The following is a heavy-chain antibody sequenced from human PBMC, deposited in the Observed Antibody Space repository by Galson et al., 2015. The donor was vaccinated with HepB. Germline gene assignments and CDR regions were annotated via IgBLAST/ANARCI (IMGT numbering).Heavy chain of an antibody. D-gene: IGHD2-8*02. CDR2: IYHSGNT. Sequence: ETLSLTCAVSGGSVSSSYWWTWVRQPPGKGLEWIGEIYHSGNTAYKPSLKSRLTISLDKSKNQFSLRLTSVTAADAAVYYCAARTIRATAGGFAYWGLGTLVTVSS. CDR1: GGSVSSSYW. CDR3: AARTIRATAGGFAY. J-gene: IGHJ4*02. V-gene: IGHV4-4*02.